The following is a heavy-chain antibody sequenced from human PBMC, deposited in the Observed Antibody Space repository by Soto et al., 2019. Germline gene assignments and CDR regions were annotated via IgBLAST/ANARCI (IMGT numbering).Heavy chain of an antibody. CDR2: IYHSGST. J-gene: IGHJ4*02. Sequence: SETLSLTCAVSGGYISSSNWWSWVRQPPGKGLEWIGEIYHSGSTNWNRSLKSRGTISVDKSKNQFYLKLSSVTAADTAVYYCARGADGYPCHDFDYWGQGTLVT. CDR3: ARGADGYPCHDFDY. D-gene: IGHD5-18*01. CDR1: GGYISSSNW. V-gene: IGHV4-4*02.